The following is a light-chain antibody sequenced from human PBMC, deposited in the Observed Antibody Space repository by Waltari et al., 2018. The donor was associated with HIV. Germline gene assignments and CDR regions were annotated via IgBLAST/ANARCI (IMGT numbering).Light chain of an antibody. CDR2: NND. Sequence: QSVVTQPPSASGTPGQSVTMSCSGSASNIGGNTVNWYQHLPQTAPKLLIYNNDERPSGVPDRLSASKTGTSASLDISGLQSEDEADYYCATWDDGLSGWVFGGGTKLTVL. CDR3: ATWDDGLSGWV. J-gene: IGLJ3*02. V-gene: IGLV1-44*01. CDR1: ASNIGGNT.